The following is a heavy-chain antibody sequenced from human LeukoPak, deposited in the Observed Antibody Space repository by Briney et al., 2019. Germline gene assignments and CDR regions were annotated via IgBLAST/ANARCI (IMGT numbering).Heavy chain of an antibody. Sequence: PSATLSLTCTVSGGSISSFYWSWIRQPAGKGLEWIGRIYTSGSTNYNPSLKSRVTMSVETSKNQFSLKLNSVTAADTAVYYCAGEDYYGSGTYPKNFDYWGQGTLVTVSS. V-gene: IGHV4-4*07. CDR2: IYTSGST. CDR3: AGEDYYGSGTYPKNFDY. CDR1: GGSISSFY. J-gene: IGHJ4*02. D-gene: IGHD3-10*01.